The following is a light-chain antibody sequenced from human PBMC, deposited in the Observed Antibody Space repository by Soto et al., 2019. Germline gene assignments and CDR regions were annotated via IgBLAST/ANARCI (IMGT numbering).Light chain of an antibody. V-gene: IGKV1-9*01. Sequence: DIQLTQSPSFLSASVGDRVSITCRASQGITSYLAWYQQKPGKAPNLLIYAISTLQSGVPSRFSGSGSGTEFTLAITSLQPEDFATYFCQQLNSYPWTFGQGTKVEIK. CDR1: QGITSY. CDR3: QQLNSYPWT. J-gene: IGKJ1*01. CDR2: AIS.